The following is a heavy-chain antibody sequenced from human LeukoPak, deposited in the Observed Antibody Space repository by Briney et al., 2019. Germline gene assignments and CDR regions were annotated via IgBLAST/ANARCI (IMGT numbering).Heavy chain of an antibody. J-gene: IGHJ6*02. V-gene: IGHV4-34*01. CDR2: IYHSGST. CDR3: ARVPIAAAVDGMDV. Sequence: SETLSLTCAVYGGSFSGYYWSWIRQPPGKGLEWIGYIYHSGSTYYNPSLKSRVTISVDRSKNQFPLKLSSVTAADTAVYYCARVPIAAAVDGMDVWGQGTTVTVSS. D-gene: IGHD6-13*01. CDR1: GGSFSGYY.